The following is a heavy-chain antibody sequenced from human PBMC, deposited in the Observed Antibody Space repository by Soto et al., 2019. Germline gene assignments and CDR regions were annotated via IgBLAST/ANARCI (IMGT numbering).Heavy chain of an antibody. CDR3: ARDEGMDGGMDV. J-gene: IGHJ6*02. CDR1: GGSISSYY. CDR2: IYYSGST. Sequence: SETLSLTCTVSGGSISSYYWSWIRQPPGKGLEWIGYIYYSGSTNYNPSLKSRVTISVDTSKNQFSLKLSSVTAADTAVYYCARDEGMDGGMDVWGQGTTVTVSS. D-gene: IGHD6-13*01. V-gene: IGHV4-59*01.